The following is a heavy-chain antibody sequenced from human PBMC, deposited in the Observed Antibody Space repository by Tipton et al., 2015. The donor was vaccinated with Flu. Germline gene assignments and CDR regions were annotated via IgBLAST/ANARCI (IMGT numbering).Heavy chain of an antibody. D-gene: IGHD6-19*01. Sequence: SLRLSCAASGFGFSAHGMHWVRQAPGKGLEWVAVIWYDGSNKYYAESVKGRFTISRDNSNNILYLQLNSLRAEDTAVYYCARDVATQSINGWYSDYWGQGTLVTVSS. J-gene: IGHJ4*02. CDR3: ARDVATQSINGWYSDY. CDR1: GFGFSAHG. CDR2: IWYDGSNK. V-gene: IGHV3-33*01.